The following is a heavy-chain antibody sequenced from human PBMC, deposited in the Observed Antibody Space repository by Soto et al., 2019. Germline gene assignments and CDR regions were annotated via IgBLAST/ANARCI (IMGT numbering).Heavy chain of an antibody. D-gene: IGHD4-17*01. CDR2: ISDSGANT. Sequence: LRLSCAASGFTFSTYPMIWVRQAPGKGLECVGSISDSGANTYYADSVRGRFTISRDNSKNTLYLQMNSLRDDDTAVYYCAKILSMVTSYYYGMDVWGHGTTVTVSS. CDR3: AKILSMVTSYYYGMDV. CDR1: GFTFSTYP. V-gene: IGHV3-23*01. J-gene: IGHJ6*02.